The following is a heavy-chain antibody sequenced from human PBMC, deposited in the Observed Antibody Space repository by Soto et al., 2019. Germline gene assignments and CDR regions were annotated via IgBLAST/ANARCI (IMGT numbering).Heavy chain of an antibody. CDR2: IYSGGST. CDR3: ARCSRNSCYSYGVDV. Sequence: PGGSLRLSCAASGFTVSSNYMSWVRHAPGKGLEWVSVIYSGGSTYYADSVKGRFTISRDNGKDSLYLQMNSLRDEDTAVYFCARCSRNSCYSYGVDVWGQGATVTVSS. D-gene: IGHD2-15*01. J-gene: IGHJ6*02. V-gene: IGHV3-53*01. CDR1: GFTVSSNY.